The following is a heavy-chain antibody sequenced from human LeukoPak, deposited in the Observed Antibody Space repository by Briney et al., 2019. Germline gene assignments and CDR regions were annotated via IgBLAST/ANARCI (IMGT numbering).Heavy chain of an antibody. CDR1: GFTFSSYG. J-gene: IGHJ5*02. D-gene: IGHD6-19*01. V-gene: IGHV3-48*02. CDR3: ARAGIAVAGTAGWFDP. CDR2: IRSSSSTM. Sequence: GGSLRLSCAASGFTFSSYGMSWVRQAPGKGLEWVSYIRSSSSTMYYADSVKGRFTISRDNAKSSLYLQMSSLRDEDTAVYYCARAGIAVAGTAGWFDPWGQGTLVTVSS.